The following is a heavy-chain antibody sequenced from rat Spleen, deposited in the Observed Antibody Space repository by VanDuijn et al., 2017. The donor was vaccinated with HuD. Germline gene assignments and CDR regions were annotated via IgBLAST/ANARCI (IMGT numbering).Heavy chain of an antibody. Sequence: EVQVVESGGGLVQPGRSLKLSCAASGFTFSDYAMAWVRQSPKKGLEWVATIIYDGSSTYYRDSVKGRFTISRDNAKSTLYLQMDSLRSEDTAIYYCARPTTGIPFNYWGQGVMVTVSS. CDR2: IIYDGSST. V-gene: IGHV5-17*01. CDR3: ARPTTGIPFNY. D-gene: IGHD1-9*01. CDR1: GFTFSDYA. J-gene: IGHJ2*01.